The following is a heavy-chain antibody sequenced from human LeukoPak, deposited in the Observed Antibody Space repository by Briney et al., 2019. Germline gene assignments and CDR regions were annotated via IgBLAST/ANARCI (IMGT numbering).Heavy chain of an antibody. CDR1: GYTFTSYG. CDR3: ARAHGYCSSTSCHLDYMDV. V-gene: IGHV1-18*01. Sequence: GASVKVSCKASGYTFTSYGISWVRQAPGQGLEWMGRTSAYNGNTNYAQKLQGRVTMTTDTSTSTAYMELRSLRSDDTAVYYCARAHGYCSSTSCHLDYMDVWGKGTTVTVSS. CDR2: TSAYNGNT. J-gene: IGHJ6*03. D-gene: IGHD2-2*03.